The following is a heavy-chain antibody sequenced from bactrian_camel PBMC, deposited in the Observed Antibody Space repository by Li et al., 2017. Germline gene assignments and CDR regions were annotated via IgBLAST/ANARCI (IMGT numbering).Heavy chain of an antibody. CDR1: GYYSSYC. D-gene: IGHD1*01. J-gene: IGHJ4*01. CDR2: IVIAEDR. V-gene: IGHV3S55*01. Sequence: QVQLVESGGGSVQAGGSLRLACTHSGYYSSYCLGWFRQAPGKEREGVAGIVIAEDRIYADSVKGRFTISKDNAKNTLNLQMNSLKPEDTAMYFCAAAKFIAFEPKCSTPSNYNYWGQGTQVTVS. CDR3: AAAKFIAFEPKCSTPSNYNY.